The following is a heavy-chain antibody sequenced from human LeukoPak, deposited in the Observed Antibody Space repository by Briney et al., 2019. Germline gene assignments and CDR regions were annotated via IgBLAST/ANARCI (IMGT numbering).Heavy chain of an antibody. CDR3: AKDHYDSSGYANWFDL. CDR1: GFPFSRYG. J-gene: IGHJ5*02. Sequence: GGSLRLSCAASGFPFSRYGLSWVRQAPGKGLEWVSVISSSGGSTYHADSVKGRFSISRDNSRNTLYLQMSSLRAEDTAIYYCAKDHYDSSGYANWFDLWGQGTLVTVSS. CDR2: ISSSGGST. D-gene: IGHD3-22*01. V-gene: IGHV3-23*01.